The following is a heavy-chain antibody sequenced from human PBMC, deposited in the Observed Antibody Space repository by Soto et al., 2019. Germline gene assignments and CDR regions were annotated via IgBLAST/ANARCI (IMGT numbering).Heavy chain of an antibody. CDR1: GFTFSSYA. Sequence: GGSLRLSCAASGFTFSSYAMSWVRQAPGKGLEWVSAISGSGGSTYYADSVKGRFTISRDNSKNTLYLQMNSLRAEDTAVYYCAKDLDGISGWRLAFDIWGQGTMVTVSS. J-gene: IGHJ3*02. D-gene: IGHD6-19*01. CDR3: AKDLDGISGWRLAFDI. CDR2: ISGSGGST. V-gene: IGHV3-23*01.